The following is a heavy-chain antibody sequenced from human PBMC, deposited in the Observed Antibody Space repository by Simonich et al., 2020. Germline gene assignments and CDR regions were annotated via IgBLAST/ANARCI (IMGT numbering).Heavy chain of an antibody. CDR3: ARGKNYDILTGGWYFDL. CDR2: IYYSGST. Sequence: QLQLQESGPGLVKPSETLSLTCTVSGGSISSSSYYWGWIRQPPGKGLGWIGSIYYSGSTYYNPSLKSRVTISVDTSKNQFSLKLSSVTAADTAVYYCARGKNYDILTGGWYFDLWGRGTLVTVSS. CDR1: GGSISSSSYY. J-gene: IGHJ2*01. V-gene: IGHV4-39*07. D-gene: IGHD3-9*01.